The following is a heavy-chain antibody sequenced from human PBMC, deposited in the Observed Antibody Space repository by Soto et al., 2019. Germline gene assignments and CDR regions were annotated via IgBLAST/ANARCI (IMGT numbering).Heavy chain of an antibody. CDR1: GYTFTSYY. J-gene: IGHJ6*02. CDR3: ASQPMVRGAWGLYYGMDV. CDR2: IIPIFGTA. V-gene: IGHV1-69*01. Sequence: QVQLVQSGAEVKKPGASVKVSCKASGYTFTSYYMHWVRQAPGQGLEWMGGIIPIFGTANYAQKFQGRVTITADESTSTAYMELSSLRSEDTAVYYCASQPMVRGAWGLYYGMDVWGQGTTVTVSS. D-gene: IGHD3-10*01.